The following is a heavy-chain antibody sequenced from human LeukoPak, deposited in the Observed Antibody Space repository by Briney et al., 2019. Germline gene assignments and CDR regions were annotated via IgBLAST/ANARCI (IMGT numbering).Heavy chain of an antibody. Sequence: ASVKVSCKASGGTFSSYAISWVRRAPGQGLEWMGIIDPRFGTTTNAQKFQGSVSMTRDTSTSTVYMELSSLRSEDTAVYYCARGGPVGNYDSSAYYLHWGQGTLVTVSS. CDR2: IDPRFGTT. CDR3: ARGGPVGNYDSSAYYLH. V-gene: IGHV1-46*01. J-gene: IGHJ4*02. CDR1: GGTFSSYA. D-gene: IGHD3-22*01.